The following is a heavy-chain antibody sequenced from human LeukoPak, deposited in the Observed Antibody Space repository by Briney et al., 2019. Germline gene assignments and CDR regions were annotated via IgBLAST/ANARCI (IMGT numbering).Heavy chain of an antibody. J-gene: IGHJ4*02. CDR1: GFTFNTYA. Sequence: GGSLRLSCAASGFTFNTYAMSWVRQAPGKGLEWVSAISGSAGSTYYADSVKGRFTISRDNSKNILYLQIHSLRAEDTAVYYCAKGTGSSSSSIDWWGQGTLVTVSS. CDR2: ISGSAGST. CDR3: AKGTGSSSSSIDW. V-gene: IGHV3-23*01. D-gene: IGHD2-15*01.